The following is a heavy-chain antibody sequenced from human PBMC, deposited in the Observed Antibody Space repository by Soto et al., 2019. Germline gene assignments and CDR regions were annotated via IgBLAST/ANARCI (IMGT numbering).Heavy chain of an antibody. J-gene: IGHJ3*02. CDR3: AREVSYCSGGSCYRSFDI. V-gene: IGHV4-59*01. D-gene: IGHD2-15*01. Sequence: QVQLQESGPGLVKPSETLSLTCTVSGGSISSYYWSWIRQPPGKGLEWIGYIYYSGSTNYNPSLMSRCTISVDTSKNQFSLKMSYVTAADTAVYYCAREVSYCSGGSCYRSFDIWGQGTMVTVSS. CDR2: IYYSGST. CDR1: GGSISSYY.